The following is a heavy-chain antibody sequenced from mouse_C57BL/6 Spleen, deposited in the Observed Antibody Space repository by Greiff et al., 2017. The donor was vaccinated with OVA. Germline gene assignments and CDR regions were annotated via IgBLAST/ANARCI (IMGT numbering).Heavy chain of an antibody. Sequence: VQLQQPGAELVKPGASVKLSCKASGYTFTSYWMHWVKQRPGQGLEWIGMIHPNSGSTNYNEKFKSKATLTVDKSSSTAYMQLSSLTSEDSAVYDCARGGAGTSYAMDYWGQGTSVTVSS. CDR3: ARGGAGTSYAMDY. CDR1: GYTFTSYW. D-gene: IGHD4-1*01. CDR2: IHPNSGST. V-gene: IGHV1-64*01. J-gene: IGHJ4*01.